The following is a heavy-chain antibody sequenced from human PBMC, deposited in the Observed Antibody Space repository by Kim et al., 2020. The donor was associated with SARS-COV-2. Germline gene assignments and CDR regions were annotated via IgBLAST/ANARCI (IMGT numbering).Heavy chain of an antibody. Sequence: GGSLRLSCAASGFTFSSYAMHWVRQAPGKGLEWVAVIWYDGSNKYYADSVKGRFTISRDNSKNTLYLQMNSLRAEDTAVYYCANFVGVKPVTVKWGQGTLVTVSS. CDR3: ANFVGVKPVTVK. J-gene: IGHJ4*02. CDR2: IWYDGSNK. V-gene: IGHV3-33*06. CDR1: GFTFSSYA. D-gene: IGHD6-13*01.